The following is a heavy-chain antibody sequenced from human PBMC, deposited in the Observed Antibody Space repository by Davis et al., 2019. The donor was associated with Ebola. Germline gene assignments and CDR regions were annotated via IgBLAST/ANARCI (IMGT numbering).Heavy chain of an antibody. J-gene: IGHJ5*02. D-gene: IGHD3-9*01. Sequence: ASVKVSCKASGYTFTSYGISWVRQAPGQGLEWMGWISAYNGNTNYAQKLQGRVTMTTDTSTSTAYMELRRLRSDDTAVYYCAKDRLWRYDSLTGYPNWFDPWGQGTLVTVSS. V-gene: IGHV1-18*01. CDR2: ISAYNGNT. CDR3: AKDRLWRYDSLTGYPNWFDP. CDR1: GYTFTSYG.